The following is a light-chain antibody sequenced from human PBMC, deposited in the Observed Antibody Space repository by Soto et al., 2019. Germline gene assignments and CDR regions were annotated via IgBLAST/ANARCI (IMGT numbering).Light chain of an antibody. V-gene: IGKV3-15*01. CDR2: DIS. CDR3: QQYNNWPS. CDR1: QTVSRN. Sequence: EVVMTQSPATLSVSRVERVTVAFRASQTVSRNLAWYQQRPGQAPRLLIYDISNRATGVPARFSGSGSETEFTLTIRSLQSEDFAVYFCQQYNNWPSFGQGTRLEIK. J-gene: IGKJ5*01.